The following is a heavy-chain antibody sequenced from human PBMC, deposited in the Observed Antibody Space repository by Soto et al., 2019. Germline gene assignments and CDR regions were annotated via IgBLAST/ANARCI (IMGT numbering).Heavy chain of an antibody. CDR1: GGSIRGYY. V-gene: IGHV4-59*12. Sequence: SETLSLTCTVSGGSIRGYYWSWIRQTPGKGLEWVGHIYYTGSTNYNPSLKSRLTISVDTSKNQFSLKLSSVTAADTAVYYCARVLDYGHSPIITWSFDLWGRGPLVTVSS. CDR3: ARVLDYGHSPIITWSFDL. D-gene: IGHD4-17*01. J-gene: IGHJ2*01. CDR2: IYYTGST.